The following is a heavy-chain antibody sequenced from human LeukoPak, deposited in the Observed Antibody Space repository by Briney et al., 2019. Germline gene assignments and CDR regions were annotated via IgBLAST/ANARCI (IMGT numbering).Heavy chain of an antibody. J-gene: IGHJ5*02. CDR3: ARLDYDYVWGSYREFDP. CDR2: IYPGDSDT. CDR1: GYSFTSYW. Sequence: PGESLKISCKGSGYSFTSYWIGWVRQMPGKGLEWMGIIYPGDSDTGYSPSFQGQVTISADKSISTAYLQWSSLKASDTAMYYCARLDYDYVWGSYREFDPWGQGTLVTVSS. V-gene: IGHV5-51*01. D-gene: IGHD3-16*02.